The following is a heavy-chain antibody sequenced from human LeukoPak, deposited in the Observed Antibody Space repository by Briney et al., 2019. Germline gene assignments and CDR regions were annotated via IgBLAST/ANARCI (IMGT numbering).Heavy chain of an antibody. J-gene: IGHJ3*02. V-gene: IGHV3-49*04. CDR1: GFTFGDYA. CDR2: IRSKAYGGTT. CDR3: TRAIPFDAFDI. Sequence: GGSLRLSCTASGFTFGDYAMSWVRQAPGKGLEWVSFIRSKAYGGTTEYAASVKGRFTIPRDDSKSIAYLQMNSLKTEDTAVYYCTRAIPFDAFDIWGQGTMVTVSS.